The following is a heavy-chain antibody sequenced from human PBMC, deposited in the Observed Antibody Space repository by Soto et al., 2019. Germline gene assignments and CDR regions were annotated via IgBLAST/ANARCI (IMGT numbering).Heavy chain of an antibody. CDR3: ARSCPGRTCYFIY. CDR1: GYSFTNYG. V-gene: IGHV1-18*01. CDR2: ISTFNGKT. D-gene: IGHD2-8*02. Sequence: QVQLVQSGAEVKEPGASVKVSCKASGYSFTNYGVSWVRQAPGQGLEWMGWISTFNGKTDYAERLQGRVTLTTDTSTNTAYMELRSLRSDDTAISYCARSCPGRTCYFIYWGQGTLVAVSS. J-gene: IGHJ4*02.